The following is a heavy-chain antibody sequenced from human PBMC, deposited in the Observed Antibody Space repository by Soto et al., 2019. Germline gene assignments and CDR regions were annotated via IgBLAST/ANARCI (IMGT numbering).Heavy chain of an antibody. CDR3: GRGGSDSPMAPGY. V-gene: IGHV3-33*01. D-gene: IGHD5-18*01. J-gene: IGHJ4*02. CDR1: GFTFSKYG. CDR2: VWFDGSDK. Sequence: GGSLRLSCAASGFTFSKYGMHWVRQAPGKGLEWVAGVWFDGSDKYYRDSVKGRFTISRDNAKNTLYLQMNSLRAEDTAVFYCGRGGSDSPMAPGYWGQGTLVTVSS.